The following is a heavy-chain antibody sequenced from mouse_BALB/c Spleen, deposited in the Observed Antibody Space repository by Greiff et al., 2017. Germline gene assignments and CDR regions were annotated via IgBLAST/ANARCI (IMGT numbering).Heavy chain of an antibody. J-gene: IGHJ3*01. V-gene: IGHV1-69*02. CDR3: ARRERYYGSSYLAY. D-gene: IGHD1-1*01. CDR2: IDPSDSYT. Sequence: QVHLQQPGAELVKPGASVKLSCKASGYTFTSYWMHWVKQRPGQGLEWIGEIDPSDSYTNYNQKFKGKATLTVDKSSSTAYMQLSSLTSEDSAVYYCARRERYYGSSYLAYWGQGTLVTVSA. CDR1: GYTFTSYW.